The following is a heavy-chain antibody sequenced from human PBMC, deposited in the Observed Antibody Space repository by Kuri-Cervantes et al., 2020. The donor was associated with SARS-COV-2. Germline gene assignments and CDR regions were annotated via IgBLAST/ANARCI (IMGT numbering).Heavy chain of an antibody. CDR3: AKATVRFLEWLQYYYYYGMDV. D-gene: IGHD3-3*01. V-gene: IGHV3-23*01. J-gene: IGHJ6*02. Sequence: GGSLRLSCAASGFTFSSYALSWVRQAPGKGLEWVSAFSGSGGSTYYADSVKGRFTISRDNSKNTQYLQMNSLRAEDTDVYDCAKATVRFLEWLQYYYYYGMDVWGQGTTVTVSS. CDR1: GFTFSSYA. CDR2: FSGSGGST.